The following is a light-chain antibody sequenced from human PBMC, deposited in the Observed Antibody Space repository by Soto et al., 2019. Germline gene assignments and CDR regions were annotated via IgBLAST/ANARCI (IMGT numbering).Light chain of an antibody. CDR3: LQYNGYYRR. CDR1: QTISGW. J-gene: IGKJ1*01. V-gene: IGKV1-5*01. CDR2: DAS. Sequence: DIQMTQSPSTLSASVGDTVTITCLASQTISGWLAWYQQRQGKALNLLIFDASTLESGVPSRFRGRGSATTLTLTISSLQSHDFATYYCLQYNGYYRRFGKSTKVDI.